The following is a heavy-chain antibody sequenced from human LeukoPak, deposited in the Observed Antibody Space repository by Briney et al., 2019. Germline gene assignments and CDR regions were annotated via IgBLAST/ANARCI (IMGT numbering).Heavy chain of an antibody. D-gene: IGHD5-18*01. CDR3: TRVPEYSYGTGYYFDY. CDR2: IRSKAFGGTA. J-gene: IGHJ4*02. Sequence: GRSLRLSCTASGFTFGDYTMNWVRQAPGKGLEWVGFIRSKAFGGTAEYAASVKGRFTISRDDSQSIAYLQMNSLKTEDTAVYYCTRVPEYSYGTGYYFDYWGQGTLVTVSS. V-gene: IGHV3-49*04. CDR1: GFTFGDYT.